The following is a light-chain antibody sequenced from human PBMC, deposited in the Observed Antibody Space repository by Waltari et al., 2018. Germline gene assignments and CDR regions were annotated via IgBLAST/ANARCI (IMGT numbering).Light chain of an antibody. CDR2: EVS. CDR3: CSYAGSNSLV. CDR1: STYVGNYNY. Sequence: QSALTQPPSASGSPGQSVTISCPGTSTYVGNYNYVSWYQHHPGKAPKLMIYEVSKRPSGVPDRFSGSKSGNTASLTVSGLQAEDEADYYCCSYAGSNSLVFGGGTKLTVL. V-gene: IGLV2-8*01. J-gene: IGLJ2*01.